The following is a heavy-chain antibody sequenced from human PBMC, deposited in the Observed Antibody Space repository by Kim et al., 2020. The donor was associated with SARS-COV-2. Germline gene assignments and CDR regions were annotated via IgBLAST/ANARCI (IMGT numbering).Heavy chain of an antibody. CDR2: IKSKTDGGTT. Sequence: GGSLRLSCAASGFTFSNAWMSWVRQAPGKGLEWVGRIKSKTDGGTTDYAAPVKGRFTISRDGSKNTLYLQMNSLKTEDTAVYYCTTDYGSGSYKGYWGQGTLVTVSS. CDR1: GFTFSNAW. CDR3: TTDYGSGSYKGY. V-gene: IGHV3-15*01. D-gene: IGHD3-10*01. J-gene: IGHJ4*02.